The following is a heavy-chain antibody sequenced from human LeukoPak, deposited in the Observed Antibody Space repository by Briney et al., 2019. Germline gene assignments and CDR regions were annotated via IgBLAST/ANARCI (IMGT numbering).Heavy chain of an antibody. J-gene: IGHJ6*02. V-gene: IGHV4-59*01. CDR1: GGSISSYY. D-gene: IGHD2-15*01. CDR2: IYYSGST. Sequence: SETLSLTCTVSGGSISSYYWSWIRQPPGKGLEWIGYIYYSGSTNYNPSLKSRVTISVDTSKNQFSLKLSSVTAADTAVHYCARGPPGGYYYGMDVWGQGTTVTVSS. CDR3: ARGPPGGYYYGMDV.